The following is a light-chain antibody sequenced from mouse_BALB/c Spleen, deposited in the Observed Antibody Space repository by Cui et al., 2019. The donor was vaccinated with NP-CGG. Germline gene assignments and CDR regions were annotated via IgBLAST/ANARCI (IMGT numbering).Light chain of an antibody. Sequence: QAVVTQESALTTSPGEKVTLTCRSSTGAVTTSNYANWVQENPDHLFTGLIGGTNNRPPGVPARFSGSLIGDKAALTITGAQTEDEAIYFCALWYSNHWVFGGGTKLTVL. CDR2: GTN. CDR1: TGAVTTSNY. J-gene: IGLJ1*01. CDR3: ALWYSNHWV. V-gene: IGLV1*01.